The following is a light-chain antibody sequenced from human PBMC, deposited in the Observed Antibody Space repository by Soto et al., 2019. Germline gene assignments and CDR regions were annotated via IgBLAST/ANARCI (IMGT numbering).Light chain of an antibody. Sequence: EIVMTQSPATLSVSPGETATLSFRASQSVSSSLAWYQQTPGRAPRLLIYGAPTRATGIPTRFSGSGSGTEFTLTISSLQSEDFAVYYCQQYNNWPPLTFGGGTKVDIK. CDR1: QSVSSS. CDR3: QQYNNWPPLT. J-gene: IGKJ4*01. CDR2: GAP. V-gene: IGKV3-15*01.